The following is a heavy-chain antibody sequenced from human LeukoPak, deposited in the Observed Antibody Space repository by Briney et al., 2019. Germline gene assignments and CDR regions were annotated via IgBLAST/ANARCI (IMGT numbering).Heavy chain of an antibody. V-gene: IGHV1-2*02. CDR2: INPNSGGT. J-gene: IGHJ4*02. CDR1: GHTFTNYH. CDR3: ASTVAGYSSSWFDY. D-gene: IGHD6-13*01. Sequence: ASVKVSCKASGHTFTNYHIHWVRQAPGQGVEWMGWINPNSGGTNYAQKFQGRVTMTRDTSISTAYMELSRLRSDDTAVYYCASTVAGYSSSWFDYWGQGNLVTVSS.